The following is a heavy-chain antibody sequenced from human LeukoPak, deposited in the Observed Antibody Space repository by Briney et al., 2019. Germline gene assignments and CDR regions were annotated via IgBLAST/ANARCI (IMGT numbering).Heavy chain of an antibody. V-gene: IGHV1-18*01. CDR1: GYAFTSYG. CDR2: ISAYNGNT. Sequence: ASVKVSCKAPGYAFTSYGISWVRQAPGQGLEWMGWISAYNGNTNYAQKLQGRVTMTTDTSTSTAYMELRSLRSDDTAVYYCARDQDYYYYMDVWGKGTTVTVSS. J-gene: IGHJ6*03. CDR3: ARDQDYYYYMDV.